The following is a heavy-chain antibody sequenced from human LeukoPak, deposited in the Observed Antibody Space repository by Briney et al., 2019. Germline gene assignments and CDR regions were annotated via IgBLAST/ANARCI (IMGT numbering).Heavy chain of an antibody. CDR1: GGSISSSSYY. J-gene: IGHJ5*02. CDR3: ARIRYFDWLARWLDP. Sequence: SETLSLTCTVSGGSISSSSYYWGWIRQPPGKGLEWIGNIYYSGSAYYNPSLKSRVTISVDTSKNQFSLKLSSVTAADTAVYYCARIRYFDWLARWLDPWGQGTLVTVSS. CDR2: IYYSGSA. D-gene: IGHD3-9*01. V-gene: IGHV4-39*01.